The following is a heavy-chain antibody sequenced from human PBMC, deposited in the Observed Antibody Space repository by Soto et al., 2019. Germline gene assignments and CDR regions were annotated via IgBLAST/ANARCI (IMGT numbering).Heavy chain of an antibody. CDR3: ARGLRDSSGYYHVHYFQH. D-gene: IGHD3-22*01. CDR1: GGSFSGYF. J-gene: IGHJ1*01. CDR2: INHSGNT. V-gene: IGHV4-34*01. Sequence: QVQLHQWGAGLLKPSDTLSLTCAVYGGSFSGYFWTWIRQPPGKGLEWIGEINHSGNTNYSPSLKSRVTISLDTSKNQFSLKLSPGTAADTAVYYCARGLRDSSGYYHVHYFQHWGQGTLVTVSS.